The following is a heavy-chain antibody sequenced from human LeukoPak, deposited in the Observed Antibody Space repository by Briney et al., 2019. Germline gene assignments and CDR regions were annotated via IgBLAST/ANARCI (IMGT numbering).Heavy chain of an antibody. J-gene: IGHJ6*02. CDR3: ARTEMHPFYYYSMDV. D-gene: IGHD5-24*01. V-gene: IGHV3-48*03. Sequence: GGSLRLSCAASGFTFSNYEMNAVRQAPGKGLEWISFVSSSGGTMYYADSVSGRFTLSRDNAKTSRYLQMNSLRAEDTAVYYCARTEMHPFYYYSMDVGGQGTSVTVSS. CDR1: GFTFSNYE. CDR2: VSSSGGTM.